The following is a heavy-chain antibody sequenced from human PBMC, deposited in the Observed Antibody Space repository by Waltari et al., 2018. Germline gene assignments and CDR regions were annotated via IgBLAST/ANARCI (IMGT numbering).Heavy chain of an antibody. J-gene: IGHJ4*02. Sequence: EVQLLESGGGLVPPGGSLRLSCAASGFSFDTHAMTWVRQAPGQGLKGVSTISSSSAGTYYADSVKGRFTISRDNSKSAFYLQMDGLTVEDTAVYFCARGGFGTTYIFDHWGQGFLVTVSS. V-gene: IGHV3-23*01. CDR2: ISSSSAGT. CDR1: GFSFDTHA. CDR3: ARGGFGTTYIFDH. D-gene: IGHD3-10*01.